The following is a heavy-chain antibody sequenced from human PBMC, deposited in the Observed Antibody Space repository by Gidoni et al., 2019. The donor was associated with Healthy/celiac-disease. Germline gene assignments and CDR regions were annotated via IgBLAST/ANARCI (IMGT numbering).Heavy chain of an antibody. V-gene: IGHV3-21*01. CDR2: ISSSSSYI. CDR3: ARWVYSSSSYFDY. CDR1: GLTSRSYS. J-gene: IGHJ4*02. D-gene: IGHD6-6*01. Sequence: EVQLVESGGGLVKPGGSLRLSCAASGLTSRSYSMNWVRQAPGKGLEWVSSISSSSSYIYYADSVKGRFTISRDNAKNSLYLQMNSLRAEDTAVYYCARWVYSSSSYFDYWGQGTLVTVSS.